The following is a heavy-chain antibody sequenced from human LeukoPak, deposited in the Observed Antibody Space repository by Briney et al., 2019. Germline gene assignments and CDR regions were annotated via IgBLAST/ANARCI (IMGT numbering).Heavy chain of an antibody. CDR1: GGSISSGSYY. V-gene: IGHV4-39*07. D-gene: IGHD3-10*01. CDR3: ARGSGYYGSGSYYNY. J-gene: IGHJ4*02. Sequence: SETLSLTCTVSGGSISSGSYYWGWIRQPPGKGLEWIGGFYYSGSTYYSPSLKSRVTISVDTSKNQFSLKLSSVTAADTAVYYCARGSGYYGSGSYYNYWGQGTLVTVSS. CDR2: FYYSGST.